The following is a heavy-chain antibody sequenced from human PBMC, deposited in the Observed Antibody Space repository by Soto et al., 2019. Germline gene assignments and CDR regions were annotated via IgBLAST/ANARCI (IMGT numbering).Heavy chain of an antibody. J-gene: IGHJ6*02. D-gene: IGHD2-21*02. Sequence: QVQLVQSGAEVKKPGSSVNVSCKASGGTFSSYAISWVRQAPGQGLEWMGGIIPIFGTANYAQKFQGRVTITEDESTGTAYMELSSLRSEDTAVYYCGGGNFDYYYYGMDVWGQGTTVAVSS. CDR3: GGGNFDYYYYGMDV. CDR1: GGTFSSYA. V-gene: IGHV1-69*01. CDR2: IIPIFGTA.